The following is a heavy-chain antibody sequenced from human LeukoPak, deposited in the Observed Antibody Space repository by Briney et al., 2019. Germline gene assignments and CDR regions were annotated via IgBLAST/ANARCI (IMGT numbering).Heavy chain of an antibody. V-gene: IGHV4-4*07. CDR1: GGSISSYY. CDR2: IYTSGST. CDR3: AAQYSGYDPGDY. D-gene: IGHD5-12*01. Sequence: SETLSLTCTVSGGSISSYYWSWIRQPAGKGLEWIGRIYTSGSTNYNPSLKSRVTISVDTSKNQFSLKLSSVTAADTAVYYCAAQYSGYDPGDYWGQGTLVTVSS. J-gene: IGHJ4*02.